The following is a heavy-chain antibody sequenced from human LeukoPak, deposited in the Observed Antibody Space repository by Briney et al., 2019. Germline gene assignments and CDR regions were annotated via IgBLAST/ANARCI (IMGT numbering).Heavy chain of an antibody. V-gene: IGHV4-31*03. CDR3: ARVRSGGLDY. CDR1: GGSISSGGYY. D-gene: IGHD2-15*01. CDR2: IYYSGST. J-gene: IGHJ4*02. Sequence: PSETLSLTCTVSGGSISSGGYYWSWIRQHPGKGLEWIGYIYYSGSTYYNPSLRSRVTISVDTSKNQFSLKLSSVTAADTAVYYCARVRSGGLDYWGQGTLVTVSS.